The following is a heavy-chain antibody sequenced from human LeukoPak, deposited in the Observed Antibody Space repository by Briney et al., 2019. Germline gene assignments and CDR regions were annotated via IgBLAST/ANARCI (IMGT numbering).Heavy chain of an antibody. D-gene: IGHD6-19*01. CDR2: ISGSGGST. J-gene: IGHJ3*02. Sequence: GGSLRLSCAASGFTFSSYAMSWVRQAPGKGLEWVSAISGSGGSTYYTDSVKGRFAFSRDNSKNTLYLQMNSLRPEDTAVYYCAKDRRSSGWDAFDIWGQGTMVTVSS. V-gene: IGHV3-23*01. CDR3: AKDRRSSGWDAFDI. CDR1: GFTFSSYA.